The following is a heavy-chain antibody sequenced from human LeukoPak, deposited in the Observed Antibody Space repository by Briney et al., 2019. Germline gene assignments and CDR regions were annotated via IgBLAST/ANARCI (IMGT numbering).Heavy chain of an antibody. CDR1: GFTLSSYW. D-gene: IGHD3-10*01. CDR3: ARSNGAGRMAPGY. Sequence: GGSLRLSCAASGFTLSSYWMSWVRQAPGKGLEWVSSISSSSSYIYYADSVKGRFTISRDNAKNSLYLQMNSLRAEDTAVYYCARSNGAGRMAPGYWGQGTLVTVSS. CDR2: ISSSSSYI. V-gene: IGHV3-21*01. J-gene: IGHJ4*02.